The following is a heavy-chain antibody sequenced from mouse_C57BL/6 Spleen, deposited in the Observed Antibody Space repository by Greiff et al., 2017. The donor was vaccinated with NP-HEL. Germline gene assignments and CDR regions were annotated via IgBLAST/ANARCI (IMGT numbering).Heavy chain of an antibody. CDR2: IYPGSGST. Sequence: VQLQQPGAELVKPGASVKMSCKASGYTFTSYWITWVKQRPGQGLEWIGDIYPGSGSTNYNAKFKSKATLTVDTSSRTAYMQLSILTSEDSAVYYCARNQYDYLDYWGKGTTLTVSS. V-gene: IGHV1-55*01. D-gene: IGHD2-3*01. J-gene: IGHJ2*01. CDR3: ARNQYDYLDY. CDR1: GYTFTSYW.